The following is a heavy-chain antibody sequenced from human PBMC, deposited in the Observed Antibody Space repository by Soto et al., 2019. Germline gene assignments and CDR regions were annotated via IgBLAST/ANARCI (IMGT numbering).Heavy chain of an antibody. J-gene: IGHJ6*02. V-gene: IGHV3-48*03. CDR2: ISSSGSTI. CDR1: GFTFSSYE. D-gene: IGHD3-10*01. CDR3: ARGDTMDQLLLNGMDV. Sequence: HPGGSLRLSCAASGFTFSSYEMNWVRQAPGKGLEWVSYISSSGSTIYYADSVKGRFTISRDNAKNSLYLQMNSLRAEDTAVYYCARGDTMDQLLLNGMDVWGQGTTVTVSS.